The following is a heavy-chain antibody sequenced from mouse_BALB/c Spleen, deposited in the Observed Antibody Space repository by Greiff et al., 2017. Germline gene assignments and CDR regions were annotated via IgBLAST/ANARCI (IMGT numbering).Heavy chain of an antibody. Sequence: VQLQQSGAELMKPGASVKISCKATGYTFSSYWIEWVKQRPGHGLEWIGEILPGSGSTNYNEKFKGKATFTADTSSNTAYMQLSSLTSEDSAVYYCARWTVAHYAMDYWGQGTSVTVSS. D-gene: IGHD1-1*01. J-gene: IGHJ4*01. CDR3: ARWTVAHYAMDY. CDR2: ILPGSGST. V-gene: IGHV1-9*01. CDR1: GYTFSSYW.